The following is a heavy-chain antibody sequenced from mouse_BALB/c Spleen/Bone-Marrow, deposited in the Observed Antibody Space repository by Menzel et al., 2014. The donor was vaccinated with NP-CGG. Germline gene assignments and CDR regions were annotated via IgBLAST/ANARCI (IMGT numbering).Heavy chain of an antibody. V-gene: IGHV5-6-3*01. J-gene: IGHJ3*01. CDR1: GFTFSSYG. CDR3: GRDNYYDYDGFAY. Sequence: EVKLEESGGGLVQPGGSLKISCAASGFTFSSYGMSWVRQTPDKRLDLVATINSNGGSTYYPDSVKGRFTISGDNAKNTLYLQMSSLKSEDTAMYYCGRDNYYDYDGFAYWGQGALVTVSA. CDR2: INSNGGST. D-gene: IGHD2-4*01.